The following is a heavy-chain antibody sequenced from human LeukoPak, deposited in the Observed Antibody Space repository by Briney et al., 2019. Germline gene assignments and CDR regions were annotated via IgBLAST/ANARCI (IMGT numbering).Heavy chain of an antibody. CDR2: LFWYGGST. D-gene: IGHD2-2*01. J-gene: IGHJ4*02. CDR1: GFTFDDYG. Sequence: GGSLRLSCAASGFTFDDYGMSWVRHAPGKGLEWVSGLFWYGGSTGYVDSVKGRFTISRDNAKNSLYLQMNSLRAEDTALYYCARDRPPGYCSSTSCYEFDYWGQGTLVTVSS. V-gene: IGHV3-20*04. CDR3: ARDRPPGYCSSTSCYEFDY.